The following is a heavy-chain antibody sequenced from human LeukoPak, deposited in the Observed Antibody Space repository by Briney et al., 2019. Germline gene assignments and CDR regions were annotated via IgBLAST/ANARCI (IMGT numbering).Heavy chain of an antibody. CDR1: DFSFSSYW. V-gene: IGHV3-74*01. J-gene: IGHJ4*02. CDR3: ARGGYPEID. CDR2: INSDGSST. Sequence: LRLPCAASDFSFSSYWMHWIRQPPGKRLVWVSRINSDGSSTSYADSVKGRFAMSRENAKKTLCLQMRSLRAEDKAVYYCARGGYPEIDWGQGTLVTVSS. D-gene: IGHD1-1*01.